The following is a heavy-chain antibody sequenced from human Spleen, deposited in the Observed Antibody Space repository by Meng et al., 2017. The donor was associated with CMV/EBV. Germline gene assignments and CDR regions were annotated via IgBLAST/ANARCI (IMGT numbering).Heavy chain of an antibody. V-gene: IGHV3-30*12. CDR1: GLTSSAYG. D-gene: IGHD3-22*01. CDR3: ARGREGEYYYSSGYYY. Sequence: GGSLRLSCEAPGLTSSAYGMSWFRQAPGKGLEWVAVISNDGSNIHYAASVRGRFSISRDNSKNTLYLQLDSLRPEDTGVFFCARGREGEYYYSSGYYYWGQGTLVTVSS. J-gene: IGHJ4*02. CDR2: ISNDGSNI.